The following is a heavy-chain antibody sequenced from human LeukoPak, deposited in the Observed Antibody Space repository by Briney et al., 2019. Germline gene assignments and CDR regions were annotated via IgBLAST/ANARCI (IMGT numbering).Heavy chain of an antibody. CDR3: ARGKYVDTSDY. Sequence: PSETLSLTCTVSGGSISSGTYYWSWIRQPAGKGLEWIGYIYYSGSTNYNPSLKSRVTISVDTSKNQFSLKLSSVTAADTAVYYCARGKYVDTSDYWGQGTLVTVSS. D-gene: IGHD5-18*01. CDR2: IYYSGST. V-gene: IGHV4-61*10. CDR1: GGSISSGTYY. J-gene: IGHJ4*02.